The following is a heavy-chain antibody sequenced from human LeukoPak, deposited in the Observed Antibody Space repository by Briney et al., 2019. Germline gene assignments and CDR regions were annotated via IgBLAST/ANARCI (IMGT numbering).Heavy chain of an antibody. D-gene: IGHD4-17*01. CDR3: ARLTTPDNWFDP. CDR2: MNPNSGNT. V-gene: IGHV1-8*01. J-gene: IGHJ5*02. Sequence: ASVKVSCKASGYTFTSYDINWVRQATGQGPEWMGWMNPNSGNTGYAQKFQGRVTMTRNTSISTAYMELSSLRSEDTAVYYCARLTTPDNWFDPWGQGTLVTVSS. CDR1: GYTFTSYD.